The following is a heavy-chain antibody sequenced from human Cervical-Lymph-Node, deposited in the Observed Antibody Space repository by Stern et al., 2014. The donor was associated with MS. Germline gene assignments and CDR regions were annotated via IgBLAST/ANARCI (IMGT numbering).Heavy chain of an antibody. Sequence: QVQLVESGGGVVHPGRSLRLSCAASGFTFSGYAMHWVRQAPGKGLEWVASISYDETNKYYADSVKGRFTISRDNPKNTLFLQMSTLRTEDTAVYFCARPYSTIYYYFDSWGQGTLVTVSS. CDR2: ISYDETNK. CDR1: GFTFSGYA. J-gene: IGHJ4*02. D-gene: IGHD6-13*01. CDR3: ARPYSTIYYYFDS. V-gene: IGHV3-30-3*01.